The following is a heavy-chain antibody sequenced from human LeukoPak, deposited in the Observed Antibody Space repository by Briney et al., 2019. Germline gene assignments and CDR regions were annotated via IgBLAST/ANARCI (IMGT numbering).Heavy chain of an antibody. CDR3: ARVPRARAGYAYYFDY. CDR1: GGTFSSYA. CDR2: IIPIFGTA. Sequence: ASVKVSCKASGGTFSSYAISWVRQAPGQGLEWMGGIIPIFGTANYEQKFQGRVTITADESTSTAYMELSSLRSEDTAVYYCARVPRARAGYAYYFDYWGQGTLVTVSS. V-gene: IGHV1-69*13. D-gene: IGHD5-12*01. J-gene: IGHJ4*02.